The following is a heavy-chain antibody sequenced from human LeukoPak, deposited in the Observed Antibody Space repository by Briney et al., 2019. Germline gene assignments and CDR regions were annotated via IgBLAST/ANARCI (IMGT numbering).Heavy chain of an antibody. J-gene: IGHJ6*02. V-gene: IGHV3-23*01. Sequence: GGSLRLSCAASGFTFSSYAMSWVRQAPGKGLEWVSAISGSGGSTYYADSVKGRFTISRDNSKNTLYLQMNSLRAEDTAVYYCAKDLSGYSYGPIPYYYYGMGVWGQGTTVTVSS. CDR1: GFTFSSYA. CDR2: ISGSGGST. D-gene: IGHD5-18*01. CDR3: AKDLSGYSYGPIPYYYYGMGV.